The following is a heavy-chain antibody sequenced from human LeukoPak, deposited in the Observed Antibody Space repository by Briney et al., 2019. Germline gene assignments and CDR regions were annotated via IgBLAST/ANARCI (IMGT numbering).Heavy chain of an antibody. D-gene: IGHD2-2*02. CDR2: IYTSGST. CDR3: ARGIVVVPAAIIEFYFDY. Sequence: SETLSLTCTVSAGSISSYYWSWIRQPAGKGLEWIGRIYTSGSTNYNPSLTSRVTMSVDTSKNQFSLKLSSVTAADTAVYYCARGIVVVPAAIIEFYFDYWGQGTLVTVSS. V-gene: IGHV4-4*07. CDR1: AGSISSYY. J-gene: IGHJ4*02.